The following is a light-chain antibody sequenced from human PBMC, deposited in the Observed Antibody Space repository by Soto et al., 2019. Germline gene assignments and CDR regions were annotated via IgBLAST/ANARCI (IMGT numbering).Light chain of an antibody. Sequence: DIQMTQSPSTLSASVGDRVTITCRASQSISSWLAWYQQKPGKAPKLLIYDASSLESGVPSRFSGSGSGTEFTLTISGLQPDDFATFYCQQYNSYSAWTFGQGPKVEIK. V-gene: IGKV1-5*01. CDR1: QSISSW. CDR2: DAS. J-gene: IGKJ1*01. CDR3: QQYNSYSAWT.